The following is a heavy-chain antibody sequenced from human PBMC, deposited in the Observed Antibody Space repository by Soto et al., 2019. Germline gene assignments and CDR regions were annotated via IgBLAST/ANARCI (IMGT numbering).Heavy chain of an antibody. CDR2: IWYDGSNK. CDR1: GFTFSSYG. Sequence: GGSLRLSCAASGFTFSSYGMQWVRQAPGKGLEWVAVIWYDGSNKYYADSVKGRFTISRDNSKNTLYLQMNSLRAEDTAVYYCARDPGYYYDSSGYYPDAFDIWGQGTRVT. J-gene: IGHJ3*02. CDR3: ARDPGYYYDSSGYYPDAFDI. V-gene: IGHV3-33*01. D-gene: IGHD3-22*01.